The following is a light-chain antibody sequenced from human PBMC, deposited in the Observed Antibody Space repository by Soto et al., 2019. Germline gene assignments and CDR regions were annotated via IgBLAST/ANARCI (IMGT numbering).Light chain of an antibody. CDR1: QSVGRN. CDR3: QQYNKSPYT. J-gene: IGKJ2*01. V-gene: IGKV3-15*01. Sequence: EIVMTQSPVALSVSPGESAALSCRASQSVGRNFAWYQQRPGQAPRVLIYGTSTRATGVPARFSGSRSGTDFALTISSLQSEHFAVYYCQQYNKSPYTFGQGARLEIE. CDR2: GTS.